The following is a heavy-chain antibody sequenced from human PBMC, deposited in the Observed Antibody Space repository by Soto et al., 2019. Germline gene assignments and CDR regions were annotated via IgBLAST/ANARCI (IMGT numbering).Heavy chain of an antibody. J-gene: IGHJ6*02. D-gene: IGHD2-2*02. Sequence: ASVKVSCKASGYTFTGYYMHWVRQAPGQGLEWMGWINPNSGGTNYAQKFQGWVTMTRDTSISTAYMELSRLRSDDTAVYYCARGPLGYCSSTSCYMGYYYYGMDVWGQGTTVTVSS. CDR1: GYTFTGYY. CDR2: INPNSGGT. V-gene: IGHV1-2*04. CDR3: ARGPLGYCSSTSCYMGYYYYGMDV.